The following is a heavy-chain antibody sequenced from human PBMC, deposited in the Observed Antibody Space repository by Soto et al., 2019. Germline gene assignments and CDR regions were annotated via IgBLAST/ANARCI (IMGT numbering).Heavy chain of an antibody. D-gene: IGHD6-13*01. Sequence: GPPVKVSCKASGYTFTSYDINWVRQATGQGLEWMGWMNPNSGNTGYAQKFQGRVTMTRNTSISTAYMELSSLRSEDTAVYYCARDAAGSTYYYYYYMDVRGKGTTVTVPS. CDR3: ARDAAGSTYYYYYYMDV. CDR1: GYTFTSYD. V-gene: IGHV1-8*01. CDR2: MNPNSGNT. J-gene: IGHJ6*03.